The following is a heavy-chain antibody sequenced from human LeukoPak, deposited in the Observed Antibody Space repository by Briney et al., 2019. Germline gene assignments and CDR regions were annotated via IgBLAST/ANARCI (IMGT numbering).Heavy chain of an antibody. V-gene: IGHV4-59*08. CDR2: IYYSGST. J-gene: IGHJ4*02. CDR1: GGFISRYY. CDR3: ARLHDGYRYGADY. Sequence: SETLSLTCTVYGGFISRYYGSWTRQHPGKGLEWLGYIYYSGSTNYNPSLKSRVTISVDTSKNQFSLKLSPVTAADTAVYYCARLHDGYRYGADYWGQGTLVTAS. D-gene: IGHD5-18*01.